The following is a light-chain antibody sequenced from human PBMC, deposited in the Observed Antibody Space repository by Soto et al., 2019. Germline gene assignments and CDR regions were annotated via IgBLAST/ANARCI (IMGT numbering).Light chain of an antibody. CDR3: QQLNSYPPYT. CDR2: AAS. V-gene: IGKV1-9*01. Sequence: DIQLTQSPSFLSASVGDRVTITCRASQGISSYLAWYQQKPGKAPKLLIYAASTLQSGVPSRFRGSGYGTEFTLTISSLQPEDFATYYCQQLNSYPPYTFGQGTKLEIK. J-gene: IGKJ2*01. CDR1: QGISSY.